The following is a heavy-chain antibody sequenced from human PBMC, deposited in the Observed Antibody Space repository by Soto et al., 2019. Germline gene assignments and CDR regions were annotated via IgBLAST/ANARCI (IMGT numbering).Heavy chain of an antibody. V-gene: IGHV3-33*01. J-gene: IGHJ4*02. D-gene: IGHD3-9*01. CDR1: GFTFSSYG. Sequence: QVQLVESGGGVVQPGRSLRLSCAASGFTFSSYGMHWVRQAPGKGLEWVAVIWYDGSNKYYADSVKGRFTISRDNSKNTLYLQMNSLRAEDTAVYYCARVMYYDILTGYLGYWGQGTLVTVSS. CDR3: ARVMYYDILTGYLGY. CDR2: IWYDGSNK.